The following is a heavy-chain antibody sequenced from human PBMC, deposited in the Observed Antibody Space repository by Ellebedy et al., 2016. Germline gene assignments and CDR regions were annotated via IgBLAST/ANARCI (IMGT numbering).Heavy chain of an antibody. CDR2: TYYRRSKWYN. V-gene: IGHV6-1*01. Sequence: SQTLSLTCAISGDSASINSGGWNWIRQSPSRGLEWLGRTYYRRSKWYNDYADSVKSRIIINSDTSKNQFSLQVNSVTPEDTAVYYCARDLSELGITMVRTYYGMDVWGQGTTVTVSS. J-gene: IGHJ6*02. CDR3: ARDLSELGITMVRTYYGMDV. CDR1: GDSASINSGG. D-gene: IGHD3-10*01.